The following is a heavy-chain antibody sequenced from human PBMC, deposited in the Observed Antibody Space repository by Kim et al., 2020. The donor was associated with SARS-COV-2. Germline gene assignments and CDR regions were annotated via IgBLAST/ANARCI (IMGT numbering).Heavy chain of an antibody. D-gene: IGHD5-18*01. V-gene: IGHV4-59*01. J-gene: IGHJ4*02. Sequence: SETLSLTCTVSGGSISSYYWSWIRQPPGKGLEWIGYIYYSGSTNYNPSLKSRVTISVDTSKNQFSLKLSSVTAADTAVYYCARVPRGYSYGLLDYWGQGTLVTVSS. CDR3: ARVPRGYSYGLLDY. CDR1: GGSISSYY. CDR2: IYYSGST.